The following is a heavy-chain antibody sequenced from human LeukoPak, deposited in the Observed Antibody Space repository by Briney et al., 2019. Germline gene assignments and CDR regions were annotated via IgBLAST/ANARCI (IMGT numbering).Heavy chain of an antibody. CDR3: AREPRQWSVPARYYFDY. CDR2: IYYSGST. V-gene: IGHV4-39*07. Sequence: SETLSLTCTVSGGSISSSSYYWGWIRQPPGKGLEWIGSIYYSGSTYYNPSLKSRVTISVDSSKNHFSLKLSSVTAADTAVYYCAREPRQWSVPARYYFDYWGQGTLVTVSS. CDR1: GGSISSSSYY. J-gene: IGHJ4*02. D-gene: IGHD2-15*01.